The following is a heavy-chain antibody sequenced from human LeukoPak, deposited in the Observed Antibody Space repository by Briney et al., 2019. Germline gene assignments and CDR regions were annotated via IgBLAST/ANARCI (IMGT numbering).Heavy chain of an antibody. V-gene: IGHV1-24*01. CDR3: ATLNPPDYVSFQEG. CDR1: GYTLTELS. CDR2: FDPEDGET. D-gene: IGHD4-17*01. Sequence: ASVKVSCKVFGYTLTELSMHWVRQAPGKGLEWMGGFDPEDGETIYAQKFQGRVTMTEDTSTDTAYMELSSLRSEDTAVYYCATLNPPDYVSFQEGWGQGTLVTVSS. J-gene: IGHJ4*02.